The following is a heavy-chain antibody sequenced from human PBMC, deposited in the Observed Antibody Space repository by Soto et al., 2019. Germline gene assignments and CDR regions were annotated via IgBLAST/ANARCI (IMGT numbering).Heavy chain of an antibody. J-gene: IGHJ3*02. CDR3: ARGDLGCTNGVCYTRGAFDI. CDR1: GGTFSSYT. Sequence: SGKVSCKASGGTFSSYTISWGRQAPGQGLEWMGRIIPYLGKANYAQKFQGRVTMTTDTSTSTAYMELRSLRSDDTAVYYCARGDLGCTNGVCYTRGAFDIWGQGTMVTVSS. V-gene: IGHV1-69*08. CDR2: IIPYLGKA. D-gene: IGHD2-8*01.